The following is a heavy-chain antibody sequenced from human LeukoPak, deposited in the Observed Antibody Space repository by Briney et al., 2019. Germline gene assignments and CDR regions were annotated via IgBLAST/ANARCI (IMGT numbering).Heavy chain of an antibody. CDR2: IDPAGGST. J-gene: IGHJ4*02. V-gene: IGHV1-46*01. D-gene: IGHD3-10*01. CDR3: ASLGSGSSPIIDFDY. CDR1: GYSFTSYY. Sequence: ASVKVSCTASGYSFTSYYMHWVRQASGQGLEWMAIIDPAGGSTYYAQKFQGRLTMTRDTSTSTVYMELRSLRSEDTAIYYCASLGSGSSPIIDFDYWGQGTLVTVSS.